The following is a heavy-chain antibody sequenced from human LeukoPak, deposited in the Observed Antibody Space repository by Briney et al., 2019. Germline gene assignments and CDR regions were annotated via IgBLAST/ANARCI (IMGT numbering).Heavy chain of an antibody. V-gene: IGHV3-74*01. J-gene: IGHJ4*02. CDR3: AKTMTTNSGGFDY. CDR1: GFTFSSYW. CDR2: INSDGSST. Sequence: PGGSLRLSCAASGFTFSSYWMHWVRQAPGKGLVWVSRINSDGSSTSYADSVKGRFTISRDNAKNTLYLKMNSLRAEDTAVYYCAKTMTTNSGGFDYWGQGTLVTVSS. D-gene: IGHD4-17*01.